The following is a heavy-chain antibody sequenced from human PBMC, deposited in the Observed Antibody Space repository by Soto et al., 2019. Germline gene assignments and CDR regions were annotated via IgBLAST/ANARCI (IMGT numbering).Heavy chain of an antibody. J-gene: IGHJ4*02. CDR3: ARDSPLGYCSGNSCYSLAFDY. CDR1: GYTFTGYY. D-gene: IGHD2-15*01. CDR2: INPNSGGT. Sequence: GASVKVSCKASGYTFTGYYMHWVRQAPGQGLEWMGWINPNSGGTNYAQKFQGWVTMTRDTSISTAYMELSRLRSDDTAVYYCARDSPLGYCSGNSCYSLAFDYWGQGTLVTVS. V-gene: IGHV1-2*04.